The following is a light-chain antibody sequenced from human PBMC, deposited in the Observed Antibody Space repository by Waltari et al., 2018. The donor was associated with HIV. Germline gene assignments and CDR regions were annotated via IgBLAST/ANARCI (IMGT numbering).Light chain of an antibody. CDR3: QQYNNSPGT. J-gene: IGKJ1*01. CDR2: GAS. Sequence: ERVMTQSPATLSVSPGERATIPCRASQSVSSNLAWYQQRPGQAPRLLIYGASTRATGIPARFSGSGSGTEFTLTISSLQSEDLAVYYCQQYNNSPGTFGQGTKVEIK. CDR1: QSVSSN. V-gene: IGKV3-15*01.